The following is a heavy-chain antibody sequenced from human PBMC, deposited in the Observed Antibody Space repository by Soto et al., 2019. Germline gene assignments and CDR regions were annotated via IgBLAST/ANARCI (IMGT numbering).Heavy chain of an antibody. CDR3: ASLRGFWSGYYIDY. Sequence: SDTLSLTCAVSGGSISSGGYSWSWIRQPPGKGLEWIGYIYHSGSTYYNPSLKSRVTISVDRSKNQFSLKLSSVTAADTAVYYCASLRGFWSGYYIDYWGQGTLVTVSS. D-gene: IGHD3-3*01. CDR1: GGSISSGGYS. V-gene: IGHV4-30-2*01. J-gene: IGHJ4*02. CDR2: IYHSGST.